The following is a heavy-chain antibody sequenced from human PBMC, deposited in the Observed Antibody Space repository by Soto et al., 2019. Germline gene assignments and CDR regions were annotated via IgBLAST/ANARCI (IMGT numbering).Heavy chain of an antibody. CDR3: GARAGGGGY. Sequence: EVQLVESGGGLIQPGGSLRLSCAVSGFTVSNNYMSWVRQAPGKGLEGVSVIYSGGYTAYGDSVKGRFTISRDNSKNTLYLQMNSRGAADPAVFFCGARAGGGGYWGQGTLVTVSS. J-gene: IGHJ4*02. CDR1: GFTVSNNY. CDR2: IYSGGYT. D-gene: IGHD3-10*01. V-gene: IGHV3-53*01.